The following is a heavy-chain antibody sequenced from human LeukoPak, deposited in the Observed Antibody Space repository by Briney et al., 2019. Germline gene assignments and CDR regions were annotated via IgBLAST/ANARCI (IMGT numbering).Heavy chain of an antibody. Sequence: SETLSLTCTVSGGSNSSSSYYWGWIRQPPGKGLEWIGSIYYSGSTYYNPPLKSRVTISVDTSKNQFSLKLSSVTAADTAVYYCARLLGCSGGSCFTYYYYYYMDVWGKGTTVTVSS. CDR1: GGSNSSSSYY. CDR3: ARLLGCSGGSCFTYYYYYYMDV. D-gene: IGHD2-15*01. CDR2: IYYSGST. J-gene: IGHJ6*03. V-gene: IGHV4-39*01.